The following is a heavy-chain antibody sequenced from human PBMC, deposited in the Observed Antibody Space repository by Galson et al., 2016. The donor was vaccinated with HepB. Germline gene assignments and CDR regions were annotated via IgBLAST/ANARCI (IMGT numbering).Heavy chain of an antibody. V-gene: IGHV1-18*01. CDR2: ISAYNNNT. CDR1: GYAFSNYA. D-gene: IGHD3-3*01. CDR3: ARTGGIFGVVLLWFDS. J-gene: IGHJ5*01. Sequence: SVKVSCKASGYAFSNYAFSWVRRAPGQGLEWMGWISAYNNNTVNAQKFQGRVTLTTDTSTSTAHMEVRSLRSDDTAVYYCARTGGIFGVVLLWFDSWGQGSLVTVSS.